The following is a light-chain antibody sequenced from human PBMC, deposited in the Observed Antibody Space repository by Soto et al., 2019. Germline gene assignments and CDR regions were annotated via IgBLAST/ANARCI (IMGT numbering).Light chain of an antibody. CDR2: DAF. Sequence: EIVLTQSPATLCLSQGERATLSCRASENINYDLAWYQQKPGQAHRLFIYDAFKRATGIPARFSGSGSGTDFTLTISSLEPEDFAVYYCQQRSKCPLTFGGGTKVEIK. CDR3: QQRSKCPLT. CDR1: ENINYD. J-gene: IGKJ4*01. V-gene: IGKV3-11*01.